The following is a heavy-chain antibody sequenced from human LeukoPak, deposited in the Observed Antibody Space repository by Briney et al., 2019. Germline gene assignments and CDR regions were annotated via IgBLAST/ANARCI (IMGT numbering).Heavy chain of an antibody. D-gene: IGHD3-22*01. CDR1: GGSLRGSSYY. CDR3: ARPRDDSTGYYLGY. Sequence: PSETLSLTCTVSGGSLRGSSYYWGWIRQPPGKGLEWIGNIYYTGTTYYNPSLKSRVTISVDTSKNHFSLRLRSVTAADTAVYFCARPRDDSTGYYLGYWGQGTLVTVSS. V-gene: IGHV4-39*02. J-gene: IGHJ4*02. CDR2: IYYTGTT.